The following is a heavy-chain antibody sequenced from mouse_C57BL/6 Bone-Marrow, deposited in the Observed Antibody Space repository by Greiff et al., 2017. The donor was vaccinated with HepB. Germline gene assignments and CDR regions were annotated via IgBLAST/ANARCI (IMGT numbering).Heavy chain of an antibody. Sequence: EVNLVESGGDLVKPGGSLKLSCAASGFTFSSYGMSWVRQTPDKRLEWVATISSGGSYTYYPDSVTGRFTISIDNATNTLYLQMSSLKSEDTAMYYCARHPFAYWGQGTLVTVSA. J-gene: IGHJ3*01. CDR1: GFTFSSYG. CDR2: ISSGGSYT. V-gene: IGHV5-6*01. CDR3: ARHPFAY.